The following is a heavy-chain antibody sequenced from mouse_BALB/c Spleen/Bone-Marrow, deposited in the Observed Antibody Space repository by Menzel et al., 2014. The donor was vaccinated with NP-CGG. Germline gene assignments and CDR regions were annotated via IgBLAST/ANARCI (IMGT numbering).Heavy chain of an antibody. V-gene: IGHV1-69*02. CDR2: IDPSDSET. CDR3: ARSHGCYPCWYFDV. D-gene: IGHD2-3*01. CDR1: GYTFTSYW. J-gene: IGHJ1*01. Sequence: QVQLQQSGAELVKPGAPVKLSCKASGYTFTSYWMNWVKQRPGRGLEWMGRIDPSDSETYYNQKFKDKATLTVDKSSSTAYIQHSSLTSEDSAVYYCARSHGCYPCWYFDVWGAGTTVTVSS.